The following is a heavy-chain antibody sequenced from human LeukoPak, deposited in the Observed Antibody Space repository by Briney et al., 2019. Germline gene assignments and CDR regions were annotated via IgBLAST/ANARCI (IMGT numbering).Heavy chain of an antibody. Sequence: ASVKVSCKASGYTFTGYYMHWVRQAPGQGLEWMGRINPNSGGTNYAQSFQGMVTMTRDTSTSTAYMDLSSLKSDDTATYYCSVWFGELSHWGQGALVTVSS. CDR2: INPNSGGT. CDR3: SVWFGELSH. D-gene: IGHD3-10*01. CDR1: GYTFTGYY. J-gene: IGHJ4*02. V-gene: IGHV1-2*06.